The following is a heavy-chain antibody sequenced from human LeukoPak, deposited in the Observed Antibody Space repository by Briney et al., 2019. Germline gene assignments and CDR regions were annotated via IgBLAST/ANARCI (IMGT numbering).Heavy chain of an antibody. CDR2: ISYAGGDI. D-gene: IGHD3/OR15-3a*01. Sequence: GGSLRLSCAASGFTFSFYAMHWVRQAPGKGLEWVAVISYAGGDIYYADSVKGRFTIPRDNSQNTLSLQMNSLRPADTAIYYCVRDPRGTVPSSFDHWGQGTPVAVSS. J-gene: IGHJ4*02. CDR1: GFTFSFYA. V-gene: IGHV3-30*04. CDR3: VRDPRGTVPSSFDH.